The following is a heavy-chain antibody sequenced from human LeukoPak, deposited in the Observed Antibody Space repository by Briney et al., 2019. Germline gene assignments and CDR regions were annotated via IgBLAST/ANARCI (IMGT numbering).Heavy chain of an antibody. Sequence: GGSLRLSCAASGFTFSSYAMHWVRQAPGEGLEWVAVISYDGSNKYYADSVKGRFTISRDNSKNTLYLQMNSLRAEDKAVYYCARAPLLTRWYYYDSSGYQDYYFDYWGQGTLVTVSS. D-gene: IGHD3-22*01. V-gene: IGHV3-30*19. J-gene: IGHJ4*02. CDR1: GFTFSSYA. CDR3: ARAPLLTRWYYYDSSGYQDYYFDY. CDR2: ISYDGSNK.